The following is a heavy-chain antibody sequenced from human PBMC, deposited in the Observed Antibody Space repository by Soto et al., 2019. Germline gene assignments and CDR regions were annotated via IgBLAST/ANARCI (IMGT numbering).Heavy chain of an antibody. D-gene: IGHD2-21*01. CDR2: VNPQRGGT. Sequence: QVQLVQSGAEVKKPGASVRVSCKTYGYRFVNFFLHWVRQAPGQGPEWMGLVNPQRGGTEYAPNFQGRVTITRDTSINTVYLDLSGLTSVDTAVYYCARDSGIPGRCWYFDSWGRGTLVTVTP. CDR1: GYRFVNFF. J-gene: IGHJ2*01. CDR3: ARDSGIPGRCWYFDS. V-gene: IGHV1-2*06.